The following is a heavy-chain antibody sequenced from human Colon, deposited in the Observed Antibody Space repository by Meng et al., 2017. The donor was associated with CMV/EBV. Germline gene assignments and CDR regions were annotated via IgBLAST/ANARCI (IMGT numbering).Heavy chain of an antibody. CDR1: GGSISSSTYY. Sequence: RLQLQESGPGLVKPSETLSLPCTVSGGSISSSTYYWGWIRQTPGKGLEWIGNIYYSGYTYYNPSLKSRLTISVDTSKNQFSLKLTSVTAADTAVYYCATDYGDYYFDRWGQGTLVTVSS. V-gene: IGHV4-39*06. CDR2: IYYSGYT. J-gene: IGHJ4*02. CDR3: ATDYGDYYFDR. D-gene: IGHD4-17*01.